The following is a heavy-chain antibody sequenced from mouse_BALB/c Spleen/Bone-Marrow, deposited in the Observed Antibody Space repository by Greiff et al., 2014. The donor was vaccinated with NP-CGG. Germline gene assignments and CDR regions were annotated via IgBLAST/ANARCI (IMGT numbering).Heavy chain of an antibody. Sequence: EVKLLESGAELVKPGASVKLSCTASGFNIKDTYMHWVKQRPEQGPEWIGRIDPANGNTKYDPKFQGKATITADTSSNTAYLQLSSLTSEDTAVYYCASYYYGSSGFAYWGQGTLVTVSA. V-gene: IGHV14-3*02. CDR2: IDPANGNT. CDR1: GFNIKDTY. D-gene: IGHD1-1*01. CDR3: ASYYYGSSGFAY. J-gene: IGHJ3*01.